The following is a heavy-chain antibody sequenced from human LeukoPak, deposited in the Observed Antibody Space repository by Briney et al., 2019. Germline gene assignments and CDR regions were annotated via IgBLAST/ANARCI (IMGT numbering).Heavy chain of an antibody. D-gene: IGHD3-22*01. Sequence: ASVKVSCKASGYTCTTYYIHWVRQAPGQGLEWMGIINPSGGTTTYAQKFQGRVTMTRDTSTSTVYMELNSLRSEDTAVYYCARPYDISASYYDYWGQGTLVTVSS. CDR3: ARPYDISASYYDY. CDR1: GYTCTTYY. J-gene: IGHJ4*02. V-gene: IGHV1-46*01. CDR2: INPSGGTT.